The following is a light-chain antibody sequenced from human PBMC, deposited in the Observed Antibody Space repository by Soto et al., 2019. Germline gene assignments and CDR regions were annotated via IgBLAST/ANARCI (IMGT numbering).Light chain of an antibody. Sequence: QSALTQPASVSGSPGQSITIPCTGTSSDIGAYDSVSWYQQHPGKAPKLMIDDVANRPSGVSDRFSGSKSGNTASLTISGLQAEDEADYYCSSYTTISTLVFGGGTKVTVL. CDR3: SSYTTISTLV. CDR2: DVA. CDR1: SSDIGAYDS. V-gene: IGLV2-14*03. J-gene: IGLJ2*01.